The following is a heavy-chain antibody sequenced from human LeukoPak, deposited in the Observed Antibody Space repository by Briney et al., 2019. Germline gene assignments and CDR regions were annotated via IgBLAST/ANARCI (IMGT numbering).Heavy chain of an antibody. Sequence: SETLSLTCAVYGGSFSGYYWSWIRQPPGKGLEWMGEINHSGRTNYNPSLKSRDTISVDTSKNQFSLKLSSVTAADTAVYYCARLNGSPRRGPYDYWGKGTRVSVSS. V-gene: IGHV4-34*01. CDR2: INHSGRT. J-gene: IGHJ4*02. D-gene: IGHD1-26*01. CDR3: ARLNGSPRRGPYDY. CDR1: GGSFSGYY.